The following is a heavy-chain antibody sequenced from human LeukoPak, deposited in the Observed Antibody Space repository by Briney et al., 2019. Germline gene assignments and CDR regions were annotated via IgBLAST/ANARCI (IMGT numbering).Heavy chain of an antibody. CDR2: IRYDGSNK. D-gene: IGHD6-19*01. CDR3: ARVTGGWYPKNFDY. CDR1: GFTFSSYG. Sequence: PGGSLRLSCAASGFTFSSYGMHWVRQAPGKGLEWVAFIRYDGSNKYYADSVKGRFTISRDNSKNTLYLQMNSLRAEDTAVYYCARVTGGWYPKNFDYWGQGTLVTVSS. J-gene: IGHJ4*02. V-gene: IGHV3-30*02.